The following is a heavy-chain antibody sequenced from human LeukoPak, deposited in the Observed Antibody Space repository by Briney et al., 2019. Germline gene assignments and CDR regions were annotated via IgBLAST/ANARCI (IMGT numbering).Heavy chain of an antibody. Sequence: GGSLRLSCAASGFTFSSYEMNWVRQAPGKGLEWVANIKEDGSEKYYVDSVKGRFTISRDNARNSLYLQMNSLRAEDTAVYYCGRGHWGLDSWGQGTLVSVSS. D-gene: IGHD7-27*01. V-gene: IGHV3-7*01. CDR1: GFTFSSYE. CDR2: IKEDGSEK. J-gene: IGHJ4*02. CDR3: GRGHWGLDS.